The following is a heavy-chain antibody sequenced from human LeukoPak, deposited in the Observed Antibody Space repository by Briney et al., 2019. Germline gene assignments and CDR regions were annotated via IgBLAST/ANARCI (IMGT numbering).Heavy chain of an antibody. CDR3: ARGVEPLAANTLAY. D-gene: IGHD1-14*01. J-gene: IGHJ4*02. CDR2: LYSDGNT. CDR1: GFTFIIND. V-gene: IGHV3-53*01. Sequence: PGGSVRLSCAASGFTFIINDMTWVPQPPGKGGEWVSVLYSDGNTKDADSVQGRFTISRDNSKNTLYLEMNSLSPDDTAVYYCARGVEPLAANTLAYWGQGTLVTVSS.